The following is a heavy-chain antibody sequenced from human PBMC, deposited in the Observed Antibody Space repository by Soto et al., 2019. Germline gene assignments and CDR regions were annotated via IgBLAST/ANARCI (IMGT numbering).Heavy chain of an antibody. CDR3: ARHLTADIVVVPAATYGTDV. D-gene: IGHD2-2*01. V-gene: IGHV5-10-1*01. Sequence: GASLKISCKCSGYSSTSYLISWVRQMPEKGLEWMGRIDPSDSYTNYSPSFQGHVTISADKSISIAYLQWSSLKASDTAMYYCARHLTADIVVVPAATYGTDVWGQGTTVTVSS. CDR2: IDPSDSYT. J-gene: IGHJ6*02. CDR1: GYSSTSYL.